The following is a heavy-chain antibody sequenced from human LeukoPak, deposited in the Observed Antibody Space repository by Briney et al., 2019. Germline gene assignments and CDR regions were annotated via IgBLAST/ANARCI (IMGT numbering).Heavy chain of an antibody. CDR1: GYSISSGYY. V-gene: IGHV4-38-2*02. CDR2: IYHSGST. Sequence: SETLSLTCTVSGYSISSGYYWGWIRQPPGKGLEWIGSIYHSGSTYYNPSLKSRVTISVDTSKNQFSLKLSSVTAADTAVYYCARVQDRIDPWGQGTLVTVSS. J-gene: IGHJ5*02. CDR3: ARVQDRIDP.